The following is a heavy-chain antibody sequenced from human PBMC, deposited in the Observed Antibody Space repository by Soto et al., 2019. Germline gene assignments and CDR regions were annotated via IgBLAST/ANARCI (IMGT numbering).Heavy chain of an antibody. CDR3: ARGELLWFGELLR. Sequence: QVKLVQSGAEVKKPGASVKVSCKASGYTFTSYEINWVRQATGQGLEWMGWMNPNSGDTGYAQKLQGRVTMTRNTSISTAYTELSSLRSEDTAVYYCARGELLWFGELLRWGQGTLVTVSS. D-gene: IGHD3-10*01. CDR1: GYTFTSYE. V-gene: IGHV1-8*01. J-gene: IGHJ4*02. CDR2: MNPNSGDT.